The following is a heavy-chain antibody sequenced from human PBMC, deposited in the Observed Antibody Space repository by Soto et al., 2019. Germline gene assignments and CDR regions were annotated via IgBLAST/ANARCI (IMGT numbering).Heavy chain of an antibody. J-gene: IGHJ2*01. D-gene: IGHD4-17*01. CDR3: AKPPTTETTYNWYLDL. Sequence: EVQLLESGGGLVQPGGSLRLSCAASGFTFRSYVMSWGRQAPGKGLEWVSGIDGSGGSTFYADSVKGRFTISRDNSKNRLYLQMNSLRAEDTAVYYCAKPPTTETTYNWYLDLWGRGTLVTVSS. CDR2: IDGSGGST. CDR1: GFTFRSYV. V-gene: IGHV3-23*01.